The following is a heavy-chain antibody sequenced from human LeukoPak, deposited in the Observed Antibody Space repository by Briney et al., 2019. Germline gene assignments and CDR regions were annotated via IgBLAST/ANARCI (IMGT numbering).Heavy chain of an antibody. CDR3: ARGAYGYYPYAAGEIDY. CDR2: IYHSGST. CDR1: GGSISSGGYS. D-gene: IGHD4-17*01. J-gene: IGHJ4*02. Sequence: SQTLSLTCAVSGGSISSGGYSWSWLRQPPGTGLEWLGYIYHSGSTYYNPSLKSRVTISVDRSKNQFSLKLSSVTAADTAVYYCARGAYGYYPYAAGEIDYWGQGTKVTVSS. V-gene: IGHV4-30-2*01.